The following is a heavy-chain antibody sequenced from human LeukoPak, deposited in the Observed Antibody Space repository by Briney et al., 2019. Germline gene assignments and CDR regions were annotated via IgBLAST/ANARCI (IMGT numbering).Heavy chain of an antibody. D-gene: IGHD2-15*01. CDR3: ARNGRPPFY. V-gene: IGHV3-21*04. Sequence: PGGSLRLSCKASGFTFSNYAMNWVRQAPGKGLEWVSSITSVSSYKYYADSVKGRFTISRDNAKNSLFLQMNSLRAEDTAVYYCARNGRPPFYWGQGTLVTVSS. CDR1: GFTFSNYA. CDR2: ITSVSSYK. J-gene: IGHJ4*02.